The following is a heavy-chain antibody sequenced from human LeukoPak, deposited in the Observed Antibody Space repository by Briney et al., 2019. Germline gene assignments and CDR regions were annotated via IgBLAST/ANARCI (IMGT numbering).Heavy chain of an antibody. CDR2: IYASGST. Sequence: SETLSLTCNVSNVSIRSYYWSWIRQPAGKGLEWIGRIYASGSTNYNPSLKSRVTMSIDTSKNQISLKLSSVTAADTAVYYCARSSIRGVISAFDIWGQGTMVTVSS. CDR1: NVSIRSYY. D-gene: IGHD3-10*01. CDR3: ARSSIRGVISAFDI. V-gene: IGHV4-4*07. J-gene: IGHJ3*02.